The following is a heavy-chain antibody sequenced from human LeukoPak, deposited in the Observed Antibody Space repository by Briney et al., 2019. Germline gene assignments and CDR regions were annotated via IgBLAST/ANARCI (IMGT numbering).Heavy chain of an antibody. CDR2: INPNSGGT. CDR3: ARGPGYSYGYGANYYGMDV. V-gene: IGHV1-2*02. J-gene: IGHJ6*02. D-gene: IGHD5-18*01. CDR1: GYTFTGYY. Sequence: ASVKVSCKASGYTFTGYYMRWVRQAPGQGLEWMGWINPNSGGTNYAQKFQGRVTMTRDTSISTAYMELSRLRSDDTAVYYCARGPGYSYGYGANYYGMDVWGQGTTVTVSS.